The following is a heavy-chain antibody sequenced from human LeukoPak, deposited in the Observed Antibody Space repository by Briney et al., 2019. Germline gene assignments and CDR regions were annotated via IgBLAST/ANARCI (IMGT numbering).Heavy chain of an antibody. CDR1: GFTFSSYA. Sequence: GGSLRLSCAASGFTFSSYAMSWVRQAPGKGLEWVSAISGSGGSTYYADSVKGRFTISRDNSKNTLYLQMNSLRAEDTAVYYCAKGPPRGVVVVAASWFDPWGQGTLVTVSS. CDR3: AKGPPRGVVVVAASWFDP. CDR2: ISGSGGST. D-gene: IGHD2-15*01. V-gene: IGHV3-23*01. J-gene: IGHJ5*02.